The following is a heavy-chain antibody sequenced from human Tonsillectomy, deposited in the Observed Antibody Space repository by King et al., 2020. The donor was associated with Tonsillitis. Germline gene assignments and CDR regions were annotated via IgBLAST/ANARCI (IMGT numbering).Heavy chain of an antibody. V-gene: IGHV3-23*04. D-gene: IGHD3-22*01. CDR3: AKDLITMIVVVNNAFDI. CDR1: GFTFSSYA. CDR2: ISGGGGST. J-gene: IGHJ3*02. Sequence: VQLVESGGGLVQPGGSLRLSCAASGFTFSSYAMSWVRQAPGKGLEWVSAISGGGGSTYYADSVKGRFTISRDNSKNTLYLQMNSLRAEDTAVYYCAKDLITMIVVVNNAFDIWGQGTMVTVSS.